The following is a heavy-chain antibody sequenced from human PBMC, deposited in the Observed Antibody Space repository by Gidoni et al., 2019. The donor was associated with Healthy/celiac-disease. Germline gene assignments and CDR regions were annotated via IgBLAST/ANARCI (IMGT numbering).Heavy chain of an antibody. CDR3: ARAPFRCSSTSCAFDY. V-gene: IGHV1-3*01. CDR2: INAGNGNT. J-gene: IGHJ4*02. D-gene: IGHD2-2*01. CDR1: GYTFTSYA. Sequence: QVQLVQSGAEVKKPGASVKVSCKASGYTFTSYAMHWVRQAPGQRLEWMGWINAGNGNTKYSQKFQGRVTITRDTSASTAYMELSSLRSEDTAVYYCARAPFRCSSTSCAFDYWGQGTLVTVSS.